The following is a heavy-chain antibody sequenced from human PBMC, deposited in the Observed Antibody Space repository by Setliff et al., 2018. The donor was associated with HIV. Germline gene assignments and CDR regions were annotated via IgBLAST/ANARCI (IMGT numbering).Heavy chain of an antibody. CDR1: GFTFSGYA. D-gene: IGHD5-12*01. CDR2: ISFDGTNK. Sequence: GSLRLSCAASGFTFSGYAMHWVRQAPGKGLEWVSVISFDGTNKYYGDSVKGRFTISRDNSKNTLYLQMKSLRAEDTAVYYCAKEGEWQRSRGYMDVWGKGTTVTVSS. CDR3: AKEGEWQRSRGYMDV. J-gene: IGHJ6*03. V-gene: IGHV3-30*04.